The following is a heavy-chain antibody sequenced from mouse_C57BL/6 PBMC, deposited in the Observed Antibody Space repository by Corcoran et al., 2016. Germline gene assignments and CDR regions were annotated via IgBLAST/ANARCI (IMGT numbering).Heavy chain of an antibody. D-gene: IGHD1-1*01. V-gene: IGHV1-66*01. CDR3: ASTITTVVVDY. CDR2: IYPGSGNT. Sequence: QVQLQQSGPELVKPGASVKISCKASGYSFTSYYIHWVKQRPGQGLEWIGWIYPGSGNTKYNEKFKGKATLTADTSSSTAYMQLSSLTSEDSAVYYGASTITTVVVDYWGQGTTLTVSS. CDR1: GYSFTSYY. J-gene: IGHJ2*01.